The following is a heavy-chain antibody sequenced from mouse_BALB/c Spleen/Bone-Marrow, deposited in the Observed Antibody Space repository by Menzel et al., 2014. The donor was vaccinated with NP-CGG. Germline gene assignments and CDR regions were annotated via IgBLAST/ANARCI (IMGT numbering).Heavy chain of an antibody. CDR2: ISDGGSYT. CDR3: ARGGAHYYGRGFTY. CDR1: GFTFSDYY. D-gene: IGHD1-2*01. V-gene: IGHV5-4*02. J-gene: IGHJ3*01. Sequence: SGGNLVKPGGSLKLSCAASGFTFSDYYMYWVRQTPEKRLEWVATISDGGSYTYYPDSVKGRFTISRDNAKNSLYLQMNSLKSEDSAMYYCARGGAHYYGRGFTYWGQGTLVTVSA.